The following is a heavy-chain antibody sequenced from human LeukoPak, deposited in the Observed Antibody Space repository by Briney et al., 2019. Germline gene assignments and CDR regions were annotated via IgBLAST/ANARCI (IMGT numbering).Heavy chain of an antibody. Sequence: SETLSLTCAVSGYSISSGYYWGWIRQPPGQGLEWIGSIYHSGSTYYNPSLKSRVTISVDTSKNQFSLKLSSVTAADTAVYYCATRGADGWFDPWGQGTLVTVSS. V-gene: IGHV4-38-2*01. CDR3: ATRGADGWFDP. CDR1: GYSISSGYY. CDR2: IYHSGST. J-gene: IGHJ5*02. D-gene: IGHD3-10*01.